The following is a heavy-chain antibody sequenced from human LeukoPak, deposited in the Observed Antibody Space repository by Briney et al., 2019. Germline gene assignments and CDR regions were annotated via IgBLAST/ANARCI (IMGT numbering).Heavy chain of an antibody. CDR1: GFTFSSHA. CDR2: ISSSSSYI. V-gene: IGHV3-21*01. Sequence: GGSLRLSCAASGFTFSSHAMHWVRQAPGKGLEWVSSISSSSSYIYYADSVKGRFTISRDNAKNSLYLQMDSLRAEDTAVYYCASSLGDILTGTIDPTFDYWGQGTLVTVSS. CDR3: ASSLGDILTGTIDPTFDY. D-gene: IGHD3-9*01. J-gene: IGHJ4*02.